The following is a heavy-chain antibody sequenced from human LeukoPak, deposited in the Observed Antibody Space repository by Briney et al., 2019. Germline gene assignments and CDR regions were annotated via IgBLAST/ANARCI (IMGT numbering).Heavy chain of an antibody. D-gene: IGHD2-8*02. CDR1: GYTFTSYA. J-gene: IGHJ3*02. Sequence: ASVKVSCKASGYTFTSYAMNWVRQAPGQGLEWMGWINTNTGNPTYAQGFTGRFVFSLDASVSTAYLQISSLKAEDTAMYYCAGKIAWWALGIWGQGTMVTVSS. CDR3: AGKIAWWALGI. CDR2: INTNTGNP. V-gene: IGHV7-4-1*02.